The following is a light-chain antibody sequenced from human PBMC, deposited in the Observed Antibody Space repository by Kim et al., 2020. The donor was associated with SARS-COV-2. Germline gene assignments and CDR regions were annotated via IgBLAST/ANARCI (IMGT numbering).Light chain of an antibody. CDR2: QDS. J-gene: IGLJ2*01. CDR1: KLGDKY. CDR3: QAWDSSTAVV. V-gene: IGLV3-1*01. Sequence: SYELTQPPSVSVSPGQTASITCSGDKLGDKYACWYQQKPGQSPVLVIYQDSKRPSGIPERFSGSNSANTATLTISGTQAMDEADYYCQAWDSSTAVVFGGGTQLTVL.